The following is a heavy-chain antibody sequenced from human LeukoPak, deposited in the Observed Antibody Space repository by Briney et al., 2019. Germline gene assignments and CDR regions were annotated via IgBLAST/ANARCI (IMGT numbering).Heavy chain of an antibody. CDR2: ISGSDTTT. CDR3: AKDQVVPFDY. CDR1: GFTFRSSG. V-gene: IGHV3-23*01. D-gene: IGHD2-2*01. Sequence: GGSLRLSCAASGFTFRSSGMSWVRQARGKGLEWVSYISGSDTTTHYADSVKGRFTIYRDNSKNTLYLQMNSLRAEDTAVYFCAKDQVVPFDYWGQGTLVTVSS. J-gene: IGHJ4*02.